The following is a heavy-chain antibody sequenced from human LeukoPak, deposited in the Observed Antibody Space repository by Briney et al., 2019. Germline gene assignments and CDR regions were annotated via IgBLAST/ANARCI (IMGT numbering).Heavy chain of an antibody. J-gene: IGHJ4*02. CDR2: INPNSGGT. CDR3: ARVGVVGYDSSGYYYDY. D-gene: IGHD3-22*01. V-gene: IGHV1-2*04. CDR1: GYTFTGYY. Sequence: ASVKVSCKASGYTFTGYYMHWVRQAPGQGLEWMGWINPNSGGTNYAQKFQGWVTMTRDTSISTAYMELSRLRSDDTAVYYCARVGVVGYDSSGYYYDYWGQGTLVTVSS.